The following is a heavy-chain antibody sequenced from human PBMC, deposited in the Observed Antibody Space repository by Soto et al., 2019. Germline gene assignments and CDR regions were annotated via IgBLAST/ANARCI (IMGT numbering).Heavy chain of an antibody. Sequence: EVQLLESGGGLVQPGGSLRLSCEASGFTFSTYAMNWVRQAPGRGLEWVSTISGSGGSTYYADSVKGRFTISRDNSKNTLYLQTNSLRAEDTALYYCAKDLGSSGSYHGIYFDSWGQGTLVTVSS. CDR2: ISGSGGST. CDR3: AKDLGSSGSYHGIYFDS. D-gene: IGHD1-26*01. J-gene: IGHJ4*02. CDR1: GFTFSTYA. V-gene: IGHV3-23*01.